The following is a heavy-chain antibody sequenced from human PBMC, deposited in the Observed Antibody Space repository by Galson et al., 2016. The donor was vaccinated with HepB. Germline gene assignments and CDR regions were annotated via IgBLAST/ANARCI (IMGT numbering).Heavy chain of an antibody. J-gene: IGHJ4*02. CDR1: RFTFSSYS. CDR2: ISTTSSYA. V-gene: IGHV3-21*05. D-gene: IGHD1-14*01. CDR3: ARNTPSPGNGAYFDY. Sequence: SLRLSCAASRFTFSSYSMNWVRQAPGKGLEWISYISTTSSYAIYADSVKGRFTISRDNARNSLYRQMNSLRADDTAVYYCARNTPSPGNGAYFDYWGRGALVTDSS.